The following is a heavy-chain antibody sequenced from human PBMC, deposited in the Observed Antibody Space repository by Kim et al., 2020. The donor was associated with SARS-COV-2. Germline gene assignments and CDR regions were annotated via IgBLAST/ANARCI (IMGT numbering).Heavy chain of an antibody. CDR3: ARDAVAGTRPPFFWFDP. V-gene: IGHV1-18*01. CDR1: GYTFTSYG. J-gene: IGHJ5*02. Sequence: ASVKVSCKASGYTFTSYGISWVRQAPGQGLEWMGWISAYNGNTNYAQKLQGRATMTTDTSTSTAYMELRSLRSDDTAVYYCARDAVAGTRPPFFWFDPWGQGALVTVSS. CDR2: ISAYNGNT. D-gene: IGHD6-19*01.